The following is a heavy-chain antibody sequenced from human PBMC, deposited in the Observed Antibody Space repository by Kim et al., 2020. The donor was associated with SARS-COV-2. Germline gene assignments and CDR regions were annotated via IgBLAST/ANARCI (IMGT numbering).Heavy chain of an antibody. CDR2: ISWNSGKI. Sequence: SLRLSCAASEFTFGDYAMHWVRQAPGKGLEWVSSISWNSGKIGYADSVKGRFTISRDNAKNSLYLQMDALRTEDTALYYCAKDKSLRNYAGFDYWGQGTLVTVSS. V-gene: IGHV3-9*01. CDR3: AKDKSLRNYAGFDY. CDR1: EFTFGDYA. D-gene: IGHD1-7*01. J-gene: IGHJ4*02.